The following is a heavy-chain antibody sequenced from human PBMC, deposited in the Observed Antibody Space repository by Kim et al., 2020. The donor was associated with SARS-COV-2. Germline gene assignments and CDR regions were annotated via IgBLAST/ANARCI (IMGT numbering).Heavy chain of an antibody. J-gene: IGHJ4*02. CDR2: IKRNDDGGTV. V-gene: IGHV3-15*01. CDR3: TTLPLGYCSMSTCYGYFDF. Sequence: GGSLRLSCAASGFTFTNAWMNWVRQAPGKGLEWVGRIKRNDDGGTVDYAAPVKGRFTISRDDSMDTLYLQMNSLKTEDTGVYYCTTLPLGYCSMSTCYGYFDFWGRGALVTVS. CDR1: GFTFTNAW. D-gene: IGHD2-2*01.